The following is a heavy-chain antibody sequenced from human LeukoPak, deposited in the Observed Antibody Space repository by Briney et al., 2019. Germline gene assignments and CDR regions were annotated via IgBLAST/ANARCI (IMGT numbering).Heavy chain of an antibody. CDR1: GYTFTGYY. D-gene: IGHD3-10*01. V-gene: IGHV1-2*02. CDR2: INPNSGGT. CDR3: ARGITTMVRGVIYVAEY. J-gene: IGHJ4*02. Sequence: ASVKLSCKASGYTFTGYYMHWVRQAPGQRLEWRGGINPNSGGTNYAQNFPGRVTMTRDTSLTTANTELSRLRSEATTVSYSARGITTMVRGVIYVAEYWGQGTLVTVSS.